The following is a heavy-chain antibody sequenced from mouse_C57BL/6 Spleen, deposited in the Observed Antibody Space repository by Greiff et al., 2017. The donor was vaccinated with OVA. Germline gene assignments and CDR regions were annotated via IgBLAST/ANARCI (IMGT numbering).Heavy chain of an antibody. CDR2: ISGGGGNT. J-gene: IGHJ2*01. V-gene: IGHV5-9*01. CDR3: ARDNWGFDY. D-gene: IGHD4-1*01. Sequence: EVQGVESGGGLVKPGGSLKLSCAASGFTFSSYTMSWVRQTPEKRLEWVATISGGGGNTYYPDSVKGRFTISRDNAKNTLYLQMSSLRSEDTALYYCARDNWGFDYWGQGTTLTVSS. CDR1: GFTFSSYT.